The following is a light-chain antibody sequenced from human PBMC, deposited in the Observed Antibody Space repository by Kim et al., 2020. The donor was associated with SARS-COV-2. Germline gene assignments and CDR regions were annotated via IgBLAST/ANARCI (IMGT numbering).Light chain of an antibody. V-gene: IGKV3-11*01. CDR1: ESVSSS. J-gene: IGKJ4*01. CDR2: NTF. CDR3: QKRTRCPLT. Sequence: LSRGERDTRSCRARESVSSSLVWYQQKPGQAPRLVIYNTFNRATGVPARFSGSGSGTDFTLTISSLEPEDFAVYYCQKRTRCPLTFGGGTQVDIK.